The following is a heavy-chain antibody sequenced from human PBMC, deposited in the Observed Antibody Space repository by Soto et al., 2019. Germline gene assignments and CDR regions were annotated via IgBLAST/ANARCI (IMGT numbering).Heavy chain of an antibody. CDR3: ATPMPPWAGYYYY. J-gene: IGHJ4*02. Sequence: SETLSLTCAVYGGSFSGYYWSLIRQPPGKGLEWIGEINHSGSTNYNPSLKSRVTISVDTSKNQFSLKLSSVTAADTAVYYCATPMPPWAGYYYYWGQGTLVTAPQ. CDR1: GGSFSGYY. CDR2: INHSGST. D-gene: IGHD3-9*01. V-gene: IGHV4-34*01.